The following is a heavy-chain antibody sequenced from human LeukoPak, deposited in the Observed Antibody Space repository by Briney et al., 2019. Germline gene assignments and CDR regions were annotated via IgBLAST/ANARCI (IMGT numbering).Heavy chain of an antibody. Sequence: GASVKVSCKASGYTITGYYMHWVRQAPGQGLEWMGWINPNSGGTNYAQKFQGRVTMTRDTSISTAYMELSRLRSDDTAVYYCARDLAVAGTGWFDPWGQGTLVTVSS. CDR3: ARDLAVAGTGWFDP. CDR2: INPNSGGT. CDR1: GYTITGYY. V-gene: IGHV1-2*02. D-gene: IGHD6-19*01. J-gene: IGHJ5*02.